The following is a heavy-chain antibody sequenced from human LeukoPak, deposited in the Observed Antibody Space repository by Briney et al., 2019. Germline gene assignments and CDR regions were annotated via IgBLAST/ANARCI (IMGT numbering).Heavy chain of an antibody. Sequence: GGSLRLSCAASGFTFDDYAIHWVRQAPGKGLEWVSLISVDGGSTYYADSMKGRFTITRNNSKNSIYQQMNSLRTEDTALYYCAKDILEYSSSSGTDYWGEGTLVTVSS. CDR3: AKDILEYSSSSGTDY. CDR1: GFTFDDYA. J-gene: IGHJ4*02. CDR2: ISVDGGST. D-gene: IGHD6-6*01. V-gene: IGHV3-43*02.